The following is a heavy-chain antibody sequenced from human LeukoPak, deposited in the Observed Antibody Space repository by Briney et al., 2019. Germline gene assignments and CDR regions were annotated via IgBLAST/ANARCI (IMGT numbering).Heavy chain of an antibody. Sequence: PGRCLRLSRAACGFTFSIYGMHWVRDAPGKGREGGAVIWHDGSNKHYADSVKGRFTISRDNSKNTLYLQMNSLRAEDTAVYYCARSDYYDSGLDYWGQGTLVTVSS. D-gene: IGHD3-22*01. CDR2: IWHDGSNK. CDR1: GFTFSIYG. J-gene: IGHJ4*02. V-gene: IGHV3-33*01. CDR3: ARSDYYDSGLDY.